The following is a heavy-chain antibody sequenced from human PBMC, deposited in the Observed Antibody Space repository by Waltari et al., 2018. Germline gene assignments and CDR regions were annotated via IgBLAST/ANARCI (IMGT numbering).Heavy chain of an antibody. CDR2: IWYDGSNK. CDR3: ARDSDYYDSSGYYYYYFDY. D-gene: IGHD3-22*01. J-gene: IGHJ4*02. Sequence: QVQLVESGGGVVQPGRSLRLSCAASGFTFSSYGMHWVRQAPGKGLEWVAVIWYDGSNKYYADSVKGRVTISRDNSKNTLYLQMNSLRAEDTAVYYCARDSDYYDSSGYYYYYFDYWGQGTLVTVSS. V-gene: IGHV3-33*01. CDR1: GFTFSSYG.